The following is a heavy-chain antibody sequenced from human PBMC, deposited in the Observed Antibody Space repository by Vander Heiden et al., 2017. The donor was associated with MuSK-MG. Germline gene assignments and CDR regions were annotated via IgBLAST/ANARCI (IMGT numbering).Heavy chain of an antibody. Sequence: EVQLVQSGAEVKKPGESLRSSCKGSGYSFTGYWISWVRQMPGKGLEWMGRIDPSDSYTNYSPSFQGHVTISADKSISTAYLQWSSLKASDTAMYYCARPFSGSYYGDAFDIWGQGTMVTVSS. CDR3: ARPFSGSYYGDAFDI. CDR1: GYSFTGYW. V-gene: IGHV5-10-1*03. J-gene: IGHJ3*02. CDR2: IDPSDSYT. D-gene: IGHD1-26*01.